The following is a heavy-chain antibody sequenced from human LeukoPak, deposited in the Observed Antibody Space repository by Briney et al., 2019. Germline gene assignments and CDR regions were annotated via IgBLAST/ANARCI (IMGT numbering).Heavy chain of an antibody. CDR1: GFTVSSNY. J-gene: IGHJ4*02. CDR3: ARSGYSYDLPDY. D-gene: IGHD5-18*01. CDR2: IYSGGST. Sequence: GGSLRLSCAASGFTVSSNYMSWVRQAPGKGLEWVSVIYSGGSTYYADSVKGRFIISRDNSKNTLYLQMNSLRAEDTAVYYCARSGYSYDLPDYWGQGTLVTVSS. V-gene: IGHV3-53*01.